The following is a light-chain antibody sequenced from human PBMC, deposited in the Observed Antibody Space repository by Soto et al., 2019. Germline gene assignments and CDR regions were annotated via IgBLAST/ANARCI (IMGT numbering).Light chain of an antibody. CDR1: SSDVGKDNF. J-gene: IGLJ1*01. CDR2: EGT. CDR3: YAYGSGPSPYG. V-gene: IGLV2-23*01. Sequence: QSALTQPASVSGPPGHSITISCTGSSSDVGKDNFVSWYQHHPGQAPKLIIYEGTKRPSGVSDRFSASRSGNTASLTISGLQAEDEADYLCYAYGSGPSPYGLGTGTKLTVL.